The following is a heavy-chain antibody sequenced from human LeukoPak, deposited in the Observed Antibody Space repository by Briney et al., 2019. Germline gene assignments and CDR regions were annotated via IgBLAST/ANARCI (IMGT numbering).Heavy chain of an antibody. CDR1: GFTFSSYW. J-gene: IGHJ4*02. CDR2: INSDGSST. V-gene: IGHV3-74*01. Sequence: GGSLRLSCAASGFTFSSYWMHWVRQAPGKGLVWVSRINSDGSSTSYADSVKGRFTIPRDNAKNTLYLQMNSLRAEDTAVYYCASDLAVAGTGSFWGQGTLVTVSS. CDR3: ASDLAVAGTGSF. D-gene: IGHD6-19*01.